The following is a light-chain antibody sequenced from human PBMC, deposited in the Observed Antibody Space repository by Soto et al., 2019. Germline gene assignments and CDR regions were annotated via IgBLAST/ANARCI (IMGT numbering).Light chain of an antibody. CDR2: DAS. CDR3: QQYGSTPPLT. Sequence: LTPSRAPLSLSPEQIATLPCRVGLNINSCLAWYQQKPGQAPRLVIYDASNRAPGIPARFSGSGSGTDFTLTISRLEPEEFTVYYCQQYGSTPPLTFGGGTKVDI. V-gene: IGKV3-20*01. CDR1: LNINSC. J-gene: IGKJ4*01.